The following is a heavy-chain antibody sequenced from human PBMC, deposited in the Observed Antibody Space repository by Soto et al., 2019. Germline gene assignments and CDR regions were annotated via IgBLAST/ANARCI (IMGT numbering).Heavy chain of an antibody. J-gene: IGHJ4*02. Sequence: SGGSLRLSCAASGFTFEDHGLSWVRQAPGKGLEWVAGINWNGGSTVYAASVKGRFTISRDNAKNSLFLEVNSLRVEDTALYFFSRVPLLADYFDAWGQGILVTVFS. CDR3: SRVPLLADYFDA. CDR1: GFTFEDHG. CDR2: INWNGGST. V-gene: IGHV3-20*04.